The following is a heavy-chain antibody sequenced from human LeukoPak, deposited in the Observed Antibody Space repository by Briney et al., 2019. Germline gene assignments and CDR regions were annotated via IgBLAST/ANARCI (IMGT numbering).Heavy chain of an antibody. D-gene: IGHD5-24*01. J-gene: IGHJ4*02. CDR3: ARSSRDGYNQFDY. CDR2: IYCSGST. V-gene: IGHV4-28*01. CDR1: GYSISSRNW. Sequence: SETLSLTCAVSGYSISSRNWWGWIRQPPGKGLEWIGYIYCSGSTNYNPSLKSRVTMSVDTSKNQFSLKLSSLTAVDTAVYYCARSSRDGYNQFDYWGQGTLVTVSS.